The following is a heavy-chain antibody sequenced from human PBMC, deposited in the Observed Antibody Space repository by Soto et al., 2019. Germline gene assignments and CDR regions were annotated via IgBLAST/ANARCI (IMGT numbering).Heavy chain of an antibody. CDR2: VIPILNVA. Sequence: QVQLVQSGAEVKKPGSSVKVSCQTSGGSFGIYPISWVRQAPGQGLEWVGRVIPILNVANYTQKLHGRLPLPAAISTTTAYMELSRLTSEDTAVYYCARESTSGLDCWGQGTLVTVSS. J-gene: IGHJ4*02. CDR3: ARESTSGLDC. D-gene: IGHD2-2*01. V-gene: IGHV1-69*04. CDR1: GGSFGIYP.